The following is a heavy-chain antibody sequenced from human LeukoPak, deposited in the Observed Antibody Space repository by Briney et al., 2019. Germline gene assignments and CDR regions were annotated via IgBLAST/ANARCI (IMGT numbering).Heavy chain of an antibody. J-gene: IGHJ4*02. V-gene: IGHV4-59*01. CDR1: GGSISSYY. Sequence: SATLSLTCTVSGGSISSYYWSWIRQPPGKGLEWIGYIYYSGSTNYNPSLKSRVTISVDTSKNQFSLKLSSVTAADTAVYYCARAPYCSSTSCYSDYWGQGTLVTVSS. CDR2: IYYSGST. D-gene: IGHD2-2*01. CDR3: ARAPYCSSTSCYSDY.